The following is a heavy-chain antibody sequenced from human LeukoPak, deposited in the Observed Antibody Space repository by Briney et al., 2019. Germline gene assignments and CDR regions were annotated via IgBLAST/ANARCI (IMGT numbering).Heavy chain of an antibody. D-gene: IGHD6-13*01. Sequence: PGGSLRLSRAASGFTFSSYSMNWVRQAPGKGLEWVSSISSSSSYIYYADSVKGRFTISRDNAKNSLYLQMNSLRAEDTAVYYCARDSWRRNSSSWYRGGYMDVWGKGTTVTVSS. CDR3: ARDSWRRNSSSWYRGGYMDV. V-gene: IGHV3-21*01. CDR1: GFTFSSYS. CDR2: ISSSSSYI. J-gene: IGHJ6*03.